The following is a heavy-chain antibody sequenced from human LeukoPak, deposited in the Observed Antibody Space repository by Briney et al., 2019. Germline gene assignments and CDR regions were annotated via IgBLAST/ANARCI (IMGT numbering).Heavy chain of an antibody. D-gene: IGHD2-21*01. CDR3: ARHGYCGAECYTYFDS. Sequence: SETLSLTCTVSGGSISSYYWSWIRQPPGKGLEWIGYIYYSGSTNYNPSLESRVTISVDTSKNQFSLKLSSVTAADTAVYYCARHGYCGAECYTYFDSWGQGTLVSVSS. V-gene: IGHV4-59*08. CDR1: GGSISSYY. CDR2: IYYSGST. J-gene: IGHJ4*02.